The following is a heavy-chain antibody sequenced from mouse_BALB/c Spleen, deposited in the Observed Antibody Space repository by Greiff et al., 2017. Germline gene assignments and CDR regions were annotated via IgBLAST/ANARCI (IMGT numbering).Heavy chain of an antibody. D-gene: IGHD2-14*01. CDR1: GFTFSSYW. V-gene: IGHV6-3*01. CDR2: IRLKSDNYAT. J-gene: IGHJ3*01. Sequence: EVQVVESGGGLVQPGGSMKLSCVASGFTFSSYWMSWVRQSPEKGLEWVAEIRLKSDNYATHYAESVKGKFTISRDDSKSRLYLQMNSLRAEDTGIYYCTGRYDTWFAYWGQGTLVTVSA. CDR3: TGRYDTWFAY.